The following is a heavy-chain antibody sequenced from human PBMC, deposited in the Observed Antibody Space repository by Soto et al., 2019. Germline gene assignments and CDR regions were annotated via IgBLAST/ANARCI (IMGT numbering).Heavy chain of an antibody. V-gene: IGHV3-23*01. D-gene: IGHD6-19*01. J-gene: IGHJ4*02. CDR3: AKDFGSVAGPSLDY. CDR2: ISATGGST. Sequence: PGGSLRLSCAASGFTFNNYAMNWVRQAPGKGLEWVATISATGGSTYYADSVKGRFTISRDNSKNTLYLQMNSLRAEDTAVYYCAKDFGSVAGPSLDYWGQGTLVTVSS. CDR1: GFTFNNYA.